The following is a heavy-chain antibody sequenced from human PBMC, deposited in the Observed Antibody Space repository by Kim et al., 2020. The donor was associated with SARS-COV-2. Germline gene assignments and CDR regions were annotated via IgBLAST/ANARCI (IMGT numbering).Heavy chain of an antibody. CDR3: MREHYGSGKTRLDV. CDR2: ISKSGDTK. D-gene: IGHD3-10*01. CDR1: GFTFSNYE. V-gene: IGHV3-48*03. Sequence: GGSLRLSCAASGFTFSNYEMNWVRQTPGKGLEWVSYISKSGDTKDYSDSVRGRFTMSRDNAKSSMYLQMNSLRAGDTAVYYCMREHYGSGKTRLDVWGQGTLVTVSS. J-gene: IGHJ1*01.